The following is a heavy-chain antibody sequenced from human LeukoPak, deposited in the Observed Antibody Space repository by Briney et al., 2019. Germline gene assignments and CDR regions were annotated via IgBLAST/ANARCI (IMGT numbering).Heavy chain of an antibody. J-gene: IGHJ4*02. CDR1: GGSISSYY. CDR2: IYYSGST. Sequence: PSETLSLTCTVSGGSISSYYWSWIRQPPGKGLGWIGYIYYSGSTNYNPSLKSRVTISVDTSKNQFSLKLSSVTAADTAVYYCARGRSDFWSGYYRFDYWGQGTLVTVSS. V-gene: IGHV4-59*01. CDR3: ARGRSDFWSGYYRFDY. D-gene: IGHD3-3*01.